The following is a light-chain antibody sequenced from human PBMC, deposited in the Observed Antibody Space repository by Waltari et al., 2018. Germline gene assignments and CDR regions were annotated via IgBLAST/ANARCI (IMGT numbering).Light chain of an antibody. CDR2: EVP. Sequence: QSALTQPPSASGSPGQSVTISCTGTSSDVGAYNYVSWYQPPPGKAPQPMLSEVPHRPSGVPDRFSGSKSGNTASLTVSGLQAEDEAVYYCSSYAGRNGVIFGGGTKLTVL. J-gene: IGLJ2*01. CDR3: SSYAGRNGVI. V-gene: IGLV2-8*01. CDR1: SSDVGAYNY.